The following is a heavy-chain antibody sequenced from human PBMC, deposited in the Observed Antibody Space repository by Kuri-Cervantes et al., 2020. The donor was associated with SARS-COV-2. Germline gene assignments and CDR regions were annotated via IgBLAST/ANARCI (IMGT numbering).Heavy chain of an antibody. J-gene: IGHJ5*02. CDR2: IYPGDSDT. V-gene: IGHV5-51*01. D-gene: IGHD2-2*01. CDR3: ARQTVVVPAAIYWFDP. Sequence: GGSLRLSCKGSGYSFTSYWIGWVRQMPGKGLEWMGIIYPGDSDTRYSPSFQGQVTISADKSISTAYLQWSSLKASDTAMYYCARQTVVVPAAIYWFDPWGQGTLVTVSS. CDR1: GYSFTSYW.